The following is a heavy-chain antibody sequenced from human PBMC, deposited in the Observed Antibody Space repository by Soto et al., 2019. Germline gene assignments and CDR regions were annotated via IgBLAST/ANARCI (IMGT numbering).Heavy chain of an antibody. D-gene: IGHD2-2*01. V-gene: IGHV1-69*08. CDR1: GGNRYT. J-gene: IGHJ6*02. Sequence: QVQLVQSGAEVKKPGSSVKVSCKGSGGNRYTITWVRQAPGQGLEWMGRIIPMFGITTYAQNFQGRVTISADKSTCTGQMELSSVRLEDTAVYQCPRDSGRSDVSPAAISATDLLGQGTPVTVSS. CDR2: IIPMFGIT. CDR3: PRDSGRSDVSPAAISATDL.